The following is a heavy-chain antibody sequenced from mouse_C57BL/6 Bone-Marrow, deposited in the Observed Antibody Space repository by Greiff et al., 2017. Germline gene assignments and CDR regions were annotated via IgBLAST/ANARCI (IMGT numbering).Heavy chain of an antibody. D-gene: IGHD1-1*01. CDR3: ARLECDGSSGDWYFDV. V-gene: IGHV1-85*01. J-gene: IGHJ1*03. Sequence: VKLQQSGPELVKPGASVKLSCKASGYTFTSYDINWVKQRPGQGLEWIGWIYPRDGSTKYNEKFKGKATLTVDPSSSTAYMELHSLTSEDSAVYFCARLECDGSSGDWYFDVWGTGTTVTVSS. CDR1: GYTFTSYD. CDR2: IYPRDGST.